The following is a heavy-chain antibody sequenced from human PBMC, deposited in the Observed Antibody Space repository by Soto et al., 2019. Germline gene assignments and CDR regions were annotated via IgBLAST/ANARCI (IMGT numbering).Heavy chain of an antibody. CDR2: VSYDGNHK. CDR1: GFTFRSFG. J-gene: IGHJ6*02. V-gene: IGHV3-30*18. CDR3: AKAVGQQLVLNYGMDV. D-gene: IGHD6-13*01. Sequence: QVQLVESGGGVIQPGTSLSLSCGSSGFTFRSFGMYWVRQAPGKGLEWVAVVSYDGNHKYYADSVKGRFTVSRDNAKNXLYLQMNSLRGEDTAVYYCAKAVGQQLVLNYGMDVWGQGTTVTVSS.